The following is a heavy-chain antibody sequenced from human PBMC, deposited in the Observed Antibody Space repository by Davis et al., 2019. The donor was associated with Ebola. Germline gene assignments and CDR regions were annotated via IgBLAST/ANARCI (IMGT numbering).Heavy chain of an antibody. CDR3: TRYHLGSYLKDPFDT. Sequence: GGSLRLSCVASGFDFSGHAMNWVRQAPGKGLEWVSFITRESDTVHYAVSVKGRFTVSRDNARKSLYLQLDSLRDEDTAVYYCTRYHLGSYLKDPFDTWGRGTLVTVSS. J-gene: IGHJ4*02. D-gene: IGHD3-10*01. V-gene: IGHV3-48*02. CDR1: GFDFSGHA. CDR2: ITRESDTV.